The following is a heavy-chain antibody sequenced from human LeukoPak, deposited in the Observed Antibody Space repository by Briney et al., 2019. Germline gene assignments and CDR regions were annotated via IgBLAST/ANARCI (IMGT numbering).Heavy chain of an antibody. Sequence: GGSLRLSCVASGFTFSNYAMSWVRQAPGKGLEWVSAISGSGGSTYYADSVKGRFTISRDNSKNTLYLQMNSLRAEDTAVYYCAKNSGSYDLHYWGQGTLVTVSS. CDR2: ISGSGGST. J-gene: IGHJ4*02. D-gene: IGHD1-26*01. CDR3: AKNSGSYDLHY. V-gene: IGHV3-23*01. CDR1: GFTFSNYA.